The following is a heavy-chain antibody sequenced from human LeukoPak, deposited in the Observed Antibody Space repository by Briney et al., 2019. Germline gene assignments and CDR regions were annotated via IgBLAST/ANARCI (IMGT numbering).Heavy chain of an antibody. CDR3: ARDFSSSGWFSYYFDY. D-gene: IGHD6-19*01. CDR1: GLIFNEHG. Sequence: GGSLRLSCAASGLIFNEHGMNWVRQVPGKGLEWVSGISWNGGSIGYADSVKGRFTISRDNAKNSLYLQMNSLRAEDTAIYSCARDFSSSGWFSYYFDYWGQGTLVTVSS. V-gene: IGHV3-9*01. J-gene: IGHJ4*02. CDR2: ISWNGGSI.